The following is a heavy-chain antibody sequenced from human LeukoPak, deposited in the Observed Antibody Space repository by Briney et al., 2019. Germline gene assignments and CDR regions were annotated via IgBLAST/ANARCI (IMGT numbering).Heavy chain of an antibody. CDR2: ISASGADT. CDR1: GFIFAKYA. J-gene: IGHJ6*04. D-gene: IGHD3-10*02. V-gene: IGHV3-23*01. Sequence: PGGSLGLSCTTSGFIFAKYAMAWVRQSPGKGLEWVSTISASGADTYYADSVKGRFTISRDNAKNSLYLQMNSLRAEDTAVYYCAELGITMIGGVWGKGTTVTISS. CDR3: AELGITMIGGV.